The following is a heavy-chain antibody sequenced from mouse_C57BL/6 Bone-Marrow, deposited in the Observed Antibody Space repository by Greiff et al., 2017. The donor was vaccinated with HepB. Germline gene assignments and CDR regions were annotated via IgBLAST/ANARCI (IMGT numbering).Heavy chain of an antibody. CDR1: GYTFTSYW. Sequence: QVQLQQPGAELVKPGASVKVSCKASGYTFTSYWMHWVKQRPGQGLEWIGRIHPSDSDTNYNQKFKGKATLTVDKFSSTAYMQLSSLTSEDSAVYYCAIGRGYYGNYGAYWGQGTLVTVSA. V-gene: IGHV1-74*01. D-gene: IGHD2-1*01. CDR3: AIGRGYYGNYGAY. CDR2: IHPSDSDT. J-gene: IGHJ3*01.